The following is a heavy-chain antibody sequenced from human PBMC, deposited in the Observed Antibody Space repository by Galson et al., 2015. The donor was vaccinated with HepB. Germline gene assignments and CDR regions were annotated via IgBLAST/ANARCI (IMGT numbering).Heavy chain of an antibody. V-gene: IGHV5-51*01. J-gene: IGHJ4*02. CDR1: GYSFASYW. CDR3: ARQDGDQEYYFDY. CDR2: IYPGDSDT. D-gene: IGHD4-17*01. Sequence: QSGAAVKKPGESPKISCTGSGYSFASYWIAWVRQMPGKGMEWLGIIYPGDSDTRYSPSFQGQVTISADKSISTAYLQWSSLKASDTAMFYCARQDGDQEYYFDYWGQGTLVTVSS.